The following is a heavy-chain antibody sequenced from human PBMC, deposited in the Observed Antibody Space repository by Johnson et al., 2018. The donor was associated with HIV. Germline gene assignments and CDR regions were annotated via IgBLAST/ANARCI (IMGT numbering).Heavy chain of an antibody. CDR1: GLTFSSYG. Sequence: QVQLVESGGGVVQPGRSLRLSCAAYGLTFSSYGMHWVRQAPGKGLEWVAVIWYDGSNKDYADSGKGRFTISRDNSKNTLYLQMNSLRVEDTAVYYCAKGLLIAAAHDAFDIWGQGTLVSVSS. D-gene: IGHD6-13*01. CDR3: AKGLLIAAAHDAFDI. V-gene: IGHV3-33*06. CDR2: IWYDGSNK. J-gene: IGHJ3*02.